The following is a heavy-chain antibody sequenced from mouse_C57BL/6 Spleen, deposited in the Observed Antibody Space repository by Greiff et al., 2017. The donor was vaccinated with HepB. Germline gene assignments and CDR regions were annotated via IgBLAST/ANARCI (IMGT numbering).Heavy chain of an antibody. J-gene: IGHJ4*01. CDR1: GYAFSSSW. V-gene: IGHV1-82*01. Sequence: QVQLKESGPELVKPGASVKISCKASGYAFSSSWMNWVKQRPGKGLEWIGRIYPGDGDTNYNGKFKGKATLTADKSSSTAYMQLSSLTSEDSAVYFCARTKANSYAMDYWGQGTSVTVSS. CDR3: ARTKANSYAMDY. CDR2: IYPGDGDT. D-gene: IGHD1-2*01.